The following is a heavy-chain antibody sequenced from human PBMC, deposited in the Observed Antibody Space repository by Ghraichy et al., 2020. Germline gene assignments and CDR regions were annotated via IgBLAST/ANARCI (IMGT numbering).Heavy chain of an antibody. Sequence: GSLRLSCAASGFTFSNYTMNWVRQAPGKGLEWVSYVSSGSSTIYYADSVKGRFTISRDNAKNSLYLQMNSLRAEDTAVYYCARDGGYSYGYDYWGQGALVTVSS. D-gene: IGHD5-18*01. CDR1: GFTFSNYT. CDR2: VSSGSSTI. CDR3: ARDGGYSYGYDY. J-gene: IGHJ4*02. V-gene: IGHV3-48*04.